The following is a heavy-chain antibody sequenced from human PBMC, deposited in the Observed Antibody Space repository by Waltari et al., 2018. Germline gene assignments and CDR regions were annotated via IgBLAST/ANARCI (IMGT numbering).Heavy chain of an antibody. J-gene: IGHJ5*02. V-gene: IGHV1-69-2*01. Sequence: EVPLVQSGAEVKKPGATVTISCKASGYTFTDYYIHWVQQAPGKGLEWMGRFDPADIETIYAEKCQGRVTITADTSTDTAYMELSSLRSEDTAVYYCATVLTTVPTYWFDPWGQGTLVTVSS. CDR1: GYTFTDYY. CDR2: FDPADIET. D-gene: IGHD4-4*01. CDR3: ATVLTTVPTYWFDP.